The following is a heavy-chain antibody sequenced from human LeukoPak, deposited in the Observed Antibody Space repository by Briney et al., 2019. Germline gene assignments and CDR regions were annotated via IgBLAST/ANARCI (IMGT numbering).Heavy chain of an antibody. V-gene: IGHV3-7*01. J-gene: IGHJ4*02. D-gene: IGHD2-2*01. CDR2: IKQDGTDK. Sequence: PGGSLRLSCAASGFTFSSCWMNWVRQAPGKGLEWVANIKQDGTDKYYVDSVKGRFTISRDNAKSSLYLQMDSLRVEDTAVYYCARDSSMGRYWGQGTLVTVSS. CDR3: ARDSSMGRY. CDR1: GFTFSSCW.